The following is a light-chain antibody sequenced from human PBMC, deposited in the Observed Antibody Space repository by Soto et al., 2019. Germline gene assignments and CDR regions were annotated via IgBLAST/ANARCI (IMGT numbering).Light chain of an antibody. CDR2: GAS. V-gene: IGKV3-15*01. J-gene: IGKJ1*01. Sequence: EIVVTQSPATLSVSPGERATLSCRASQSVSSNLAWYQQKPGQAPRLLIYGASTRATGIPARLSGSGSGTEFPLTISSLQSEDFAVYYCQQYNNWPPWTFGQGTKVEIK. CDR1: QSVSSN. CDR3: QQYNNWPPWT.